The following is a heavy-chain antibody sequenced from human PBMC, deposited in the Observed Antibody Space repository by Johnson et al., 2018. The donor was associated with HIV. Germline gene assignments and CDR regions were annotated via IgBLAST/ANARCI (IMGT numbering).Heavy chain of an antibody. CDR2: IDTAGDT. D-gene: IGHD1-26*01. Sequence: VQLVESGGGFIQPGGSLKLSCAASGFPVSGKCMPWVRLAPGKGLALVSAIDTAGDTYYPGSVKGRFTISRENAKNSLYLQMNSLRAGDTAVYYCARQGGANDAFDVWGQGTMVTVSS. CDR3: ARQGGANDAFDV. CDR1: GFPVSGKC. J-gene: IGHJ3*01. V-gene: IGHV3-13*01.